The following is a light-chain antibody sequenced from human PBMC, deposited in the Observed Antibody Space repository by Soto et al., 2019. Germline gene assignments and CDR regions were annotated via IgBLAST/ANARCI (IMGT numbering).Light chain of an antibody. CDR3: QQYGSSPRT. CDR1: HIFSSSY. Sequence: EIVMTQSPATLSVSPGERVTLSCRASHIFSSSYLAWYQQKPGQAPRLLIYGASSRATGIPDRFSGSGSGTDFTLTISRLEPEDFAVYYCQQYGSSPRTFGQGTKVDI. CDR2: GAS. J-gene: IGKJ1*01. V-gene: IGKV3-20*01.